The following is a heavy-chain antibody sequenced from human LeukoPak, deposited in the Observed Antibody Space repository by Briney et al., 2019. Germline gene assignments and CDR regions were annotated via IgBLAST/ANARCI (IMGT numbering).Heavy chain of an antibody. CDR2: INPNSGGT. Sequence: GASVKVSCKASGYTFTGYYMHWVRQAPGQGLEWMGWINPNSGGTNYAQKFQGRVTMTRDTSISTAYMELSRLRSDDTAVYYCARGRMKPKYYYDSSGLYYFDYWGQGTLVTVSS. CDR1: GYTFTGYY. V-gene: IGHV1-2*02. J-gene: IGHJ4*02. D-gene: IGHD3-22*01. CDR3: ARGRMKPKYYYDSSGLYYFDY.